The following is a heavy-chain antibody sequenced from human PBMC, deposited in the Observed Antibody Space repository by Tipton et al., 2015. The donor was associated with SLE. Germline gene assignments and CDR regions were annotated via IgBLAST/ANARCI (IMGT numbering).Heavy chain of an antibody. Sequence: TLSLTCAVYGGSLSGYYWTWIRQPPGKGLEWIGEINHGGSTNYNPSLKSRVTISVDTSKNQFSLKLSSVTAADTAVYYCAQAHLWGSYRYASDIWGQGTMVTVSS. D-gene: IGHD3-16*02. CDR2: INHGGST. CDR3: AQAHLWGSYRYASDI. CDR1: GGSLSGYY. V-gene: IGHV4-34*01. J-gene: IGHJ3*02.